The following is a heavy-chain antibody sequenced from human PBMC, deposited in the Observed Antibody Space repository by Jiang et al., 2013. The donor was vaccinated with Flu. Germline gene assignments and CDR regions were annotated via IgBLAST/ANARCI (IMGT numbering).Heavy chain of an antibody. D-gene: IGHD3-22*01. CDR3: ARDRRHYYDSSGYLPRAFDI. V-gene: IGHV4-59*13. CDR2: IYYSGST. J-gene: IGHJ3*02. CDR1: GGSISSYY. Sequence: SETLSLTCTVSGGSISSYYWSWIRRAPTGRGLEWIGYIYYSGSTNYNPSLKSRVTISVDTSKNQFSLKLSSVTAADTAVYYCARDRRHYYDSSGYLPRAFDIWGQGTMVTVSS.